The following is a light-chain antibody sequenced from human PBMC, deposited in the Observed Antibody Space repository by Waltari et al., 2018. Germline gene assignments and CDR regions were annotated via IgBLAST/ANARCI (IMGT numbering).Light chain of an antibody. CDR3: CAYVGYSTWV. CDR1: SSDVGGYNF. CDR2: EIS. Sequence: YALTQPASVSASPGQSITISCTGTSSDVGGYNFVSWYQQHPGKAPQVIIFEISKRPSGVSNRFSGSKSGNTASLTISGLQAEDEANYYCCAYVGYSTWVFGGGTKLTVV. V-gene: IGLV2-23*02. J-gene: IGLJ3*02.